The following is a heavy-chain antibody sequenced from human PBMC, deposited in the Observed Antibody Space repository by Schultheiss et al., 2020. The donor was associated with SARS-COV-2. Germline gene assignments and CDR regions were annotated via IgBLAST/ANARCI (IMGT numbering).Heavy chain of an antibody. V-gene: IGHV3-23*01. CDR3: AKDRITMIVVVITPDY. CDR2: ISDYGDTT. CDR1: GFTFSDYY. J-gene: IGHJ4*02. Sequence: GESLKISCAASGFTFSDYYMSWIRQAPGKGLEWVSSISDYGDTTYYADSVKGRFAISRDNSKDTLYLQMNSLRAEDTAVYYCAKDRITMIVVVITPDYWGQGTLVTVSS. D-gene: IGHD3-22*01.